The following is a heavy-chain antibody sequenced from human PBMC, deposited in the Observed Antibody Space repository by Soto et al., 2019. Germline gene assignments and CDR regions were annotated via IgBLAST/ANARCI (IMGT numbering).Heavy chain of an antibody. Sequence: ASVKVSCKTSGNTLTSFCIHWVRQAPGQGLEWVGRLSPTTGGTNYAQHFQGRVTVTWDMSTFTAYMELSSLIYEDTAVYYCARPPGYVTNWYYFDTWGQGTQVTVYS. CDR2: LSPTTGGT. CDR1: GNTLTSFC. D-gene: IGHD7-27*01. J-gene: IGHJ4*02. CDR3: ARPPGYVTNWYYFDT. V-gene: IGHV1-2*02.